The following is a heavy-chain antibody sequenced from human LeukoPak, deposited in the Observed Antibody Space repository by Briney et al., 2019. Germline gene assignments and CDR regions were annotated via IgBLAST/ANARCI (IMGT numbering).Heavy chain of an antibody. CDR2: IYYSGST. CDR1: GGSISSYY. D-gene: IGHD2-2*01. Sequence: SETLSLTCTVSGGSISSYYWSWIRQPPGKGLEWIGYIYYSGSTNYNPSLKSRVTISVDTSKNQFSLKLSSVTAADTAVYYCARDPGCSSTSCYHWYFDLWDRGALVTVSS. CDR3: ARDPGCSSTSCYHWYFDL. J-gene: IGHJ2*01. V-gene: IGHV4-59*01.